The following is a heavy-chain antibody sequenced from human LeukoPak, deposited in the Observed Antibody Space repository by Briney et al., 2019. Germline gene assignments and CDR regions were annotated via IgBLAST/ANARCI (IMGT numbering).Heavy chain of an antibody. V-gene: IGHV3-23*01. CDR2: ISGSGST. CDR1: GFTLGSTA. Sequence: GGSLRLSCAASGFTLGSTAMSWVRQAPGKGLEWVSVISGSGSTYYADSVKGRFTISRDNSKNTLYLQMNSLRAEDTAVYYCAKAGGSYSIVWGQGTLVTVSS. D-gene: IGHD1-26*01. J-gene: IGHJ4*02. CDR3: AKAGGSYSIV.